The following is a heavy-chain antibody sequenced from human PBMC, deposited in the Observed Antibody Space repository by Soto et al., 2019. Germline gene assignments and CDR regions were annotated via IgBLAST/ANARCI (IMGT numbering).Heavy chain of an antibody. D-gene: IGHD4-17*01. CDR3: ARGQNGADPTDAFDI. Sequence: SDTLSLTCAVSGYSISSGYYWGWIRQPPGKGLEWIGSIYHSGCTYYNPSLKSRVTISVDTVQNQFSLKLSSVTAADTAVYYCARGQNGADPTDAFDIWGQGTMVTVSS. CDR2: IYHSGCT. CDR1: GYSISSGYY. V-gene: IGHV4-38-2*01. J-gene: IGHJ3*02.